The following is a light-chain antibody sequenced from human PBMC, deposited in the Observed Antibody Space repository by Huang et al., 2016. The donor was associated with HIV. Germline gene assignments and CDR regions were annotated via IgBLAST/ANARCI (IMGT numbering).Light chain of an antibody. CDR2: LGS. V-gene: IGKV2-28*01. CDR1: QSLLHSNGYNY. J-gene: IGKJ5*01. CDR3: MQALQTIT. Sequence: DIVMTQSPLSLPVTPGEPASISCKSSQSLLHSNGYNYLDWYLQKPGQSPQLLIYLGSNRAAGVPDRCSGSGSGTDFTLQISRVEAEDVGVYYCMQALQTITFGQGTRLEIE.